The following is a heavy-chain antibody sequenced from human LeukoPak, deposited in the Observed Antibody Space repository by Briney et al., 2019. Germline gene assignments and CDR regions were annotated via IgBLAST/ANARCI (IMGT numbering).Heavy chain of an antibody. J-gene: IGHJ4*02. D-gene: IGHD4-23*01. Sequence: GGSLRLSCAASGFTFSTYGMHWVRQAPGKGLERMTFIQAGGDEKYYAESVKGRFTVSRDNSKNTPYLQMNSLRAEDTAVYYCARDTPGYGGYDFDYWGQGALVTVSS. CDR2: IQAGGDEK. CDR1: GFTFSTYG. V-gene: IGHV3-30*02. CDR3: ARDTPGYGGYDFDY.